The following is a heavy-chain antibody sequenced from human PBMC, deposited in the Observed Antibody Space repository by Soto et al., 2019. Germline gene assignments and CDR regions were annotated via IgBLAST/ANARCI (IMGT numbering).Heavy chain of an antibody. CDR1: GFTFSSYG. Sequence: GGSLRPSCAASGFTFSSYGMHWVRQAPGKGLEWVAVIWYDGSNKYYADSVKGRFTISRDNSKNTLYLQMNSLRAEDTAVYYCAREFPDSTPVDYWGQGTLVTVSS. J-gene: IGHJ4*02. V-gene: IGHV3-33*01. CDR3: AREFPDSTPVDY. CDR2: IWYDGSNK.